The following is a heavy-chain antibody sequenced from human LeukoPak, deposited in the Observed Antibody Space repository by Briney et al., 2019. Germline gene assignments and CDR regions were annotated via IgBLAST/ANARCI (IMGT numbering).Heavy chain of an antibody. J-gene: IGHJ4*02. Sequence: GFLRLSCVASGFTFSSYSMSWVRQAPGKGLEWVSYIDTSSSTIYYADSVKGRFTISRDNAKNSLYLQMNSLRAEDTAVYYCARSRGYSSGWYVDYWGQGTLVTVSS. D-gene: IGHD6-19*01. V-gene: IGHV3-48*04. CDR1: GFTFSSYS. CDR2: IDTSSSTI. CDR3: ARSRGYSSGWYVDY.